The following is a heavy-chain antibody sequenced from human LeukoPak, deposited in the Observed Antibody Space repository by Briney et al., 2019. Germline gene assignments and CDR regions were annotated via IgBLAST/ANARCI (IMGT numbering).Heavy chain of an antibody. J-gene: IGHJ6*03. V-gene: IGHV1-46*01. CDR3: ARGPRITLVRGGQWYYYMDV. CDR1: GYTFSSNY. D-gene: IGHD3-10*01. CDR2: INPSGGST. Sequence: GASVKVSCKASGYTFSSNYVHWVRQAPGQGLEWMGIINPSGGSTNYAQKFQGRVTMTRDTSTSTVYMELSSLRSEDTAVYYCARGPRITLVRGGQWYYYMDVWGKGTTVTISS.